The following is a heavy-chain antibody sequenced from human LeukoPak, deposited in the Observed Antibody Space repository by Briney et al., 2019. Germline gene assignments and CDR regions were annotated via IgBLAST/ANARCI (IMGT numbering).Heavy chain of an antibody. V-gene: IGHV3-33*08. CDR1: GFTFRDYS. J-gene: IGHJ6*03. Sequence: GGSLRLSCAASGFTFRDYSTHWVRQAPGKGLEWLATLSSDGIKTNYADSVKGRFTISTDNAKNSLYLQMNSLRAEDTAVYYCAREECFGSRCYSSNPTWYFYYMDVWGKGTTVTVSS. CDR3: AREECFGSRCYSSNPTWYFYYMDV. D-gene: IGHD2-15*01. CDR2: LSSDGIKT.